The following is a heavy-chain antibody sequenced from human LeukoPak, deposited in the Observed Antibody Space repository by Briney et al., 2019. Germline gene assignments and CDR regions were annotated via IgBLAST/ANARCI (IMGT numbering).Heavy chain of an antibody. CDR1: GYTFTSYG. D-gene: IGHD3-10*01. Sequence: ASVKVSCKASGYTFTSYGISWVRQAPGQGLEWMRWISAYNGNTNYAQKLQGRVTMTTDTSTSTAYMELRSLRSDDTAVYYCARGGAYYYGSGSYAPPGYWGQGTLVTVSS. V-gene: IGHV1-18*01. J-gene: IGHJ4*02. CDR2: ISAYNGNT. CDR3: ARGGAYYYGSGSYAPPGY.